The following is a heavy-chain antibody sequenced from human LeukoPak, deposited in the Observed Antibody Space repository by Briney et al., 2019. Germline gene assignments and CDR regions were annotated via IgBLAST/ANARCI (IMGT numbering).Heavy chain of an antibody. D-gene: IGHD6-6*01. Sequence: GGSLRLSCAASGFTFSSYVMSWVRQAPGKGLEWVSAISSSSAGTYYADSVRGRFTVSRDNAINTLYLQMNSLRVVDTAVYYCAKGSSSSRPYYFDSWGQGTLVTVSS. CDR2: ISSSSAGT. CDR1: GFTFSSYV. V-gene: IGHV3-23*01. CDR3: AKGSSSSRPYYFDS. J-gene: IGHJ4*02.